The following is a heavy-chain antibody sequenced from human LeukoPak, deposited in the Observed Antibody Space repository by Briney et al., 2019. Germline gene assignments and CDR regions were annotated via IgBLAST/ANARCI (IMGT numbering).Heavy chain of an antibody. V-gene: IGHV3-53*01. CDR2: IYSGGNT. CDR3: AREKGITYYYDSSGPFDL. Sequence: GGSLRLSCAASGFTFSSYSMNWVRQAPGKGLEWVSVIYSGGNTYYADSVKGRFTISRDNSKNTLYLQMNSLRAEDTAVYYCAREKGITYYYDSSGPFDLWGRGTLVIVSS. CDR1: GFTFSSYS. J-gene: IGHJ2*01. D-gene: IGHD3-22*01.